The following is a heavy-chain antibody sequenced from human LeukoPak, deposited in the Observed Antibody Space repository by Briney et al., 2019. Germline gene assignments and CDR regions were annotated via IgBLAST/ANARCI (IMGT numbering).Heavy chain of an antibody. CDR1: GFTFSSYW. V-gene: IGHV3-7*03. CDR2: IKQDGSEK. J-gene: IGHJ4*02. Sequence: GSLRLSCAASGFTFSSYWMSWVRQAPGKGLEWVANIKQDGSEKYYVDSVKGRFTISRDNSKNTLYLQMNSLRAEDTAVYYCAKDSTYDSSGYFGYWGQGTLVTVSS. CDR3: AKDSTYDSSGYFGY. D-gene: IGHD3-22*01.